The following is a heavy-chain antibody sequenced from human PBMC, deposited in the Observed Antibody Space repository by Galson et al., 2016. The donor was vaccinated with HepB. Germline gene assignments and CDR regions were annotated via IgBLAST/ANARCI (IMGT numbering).Heavy chain of an antibody. V-gene: IGHV3-23*01. Sequence: SLRLSCATSGFTFSSYWMSWVRQAPGKGLEWVSTICGRCGDMDYADSVKGRFTISRDDPKNTLYLHMNSLRVEDTAIYYCAIDPSQWHDLLFGNWAQGTLVTVSA. CDR2: ICGRCGDM. D-gene: IGHD6-19*01. CDR1: GFTFSSYW. CDR3: AIDPSQWHDLLFGN. J-gene: IGHJ4*02.